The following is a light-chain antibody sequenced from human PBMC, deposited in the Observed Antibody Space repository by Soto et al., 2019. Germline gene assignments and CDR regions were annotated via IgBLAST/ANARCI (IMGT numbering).Light chain of an antibody. CDR1: SSNIGAGYD. CDR2: GNS. CDR3: QSYDSSLSGLYV. J-gene: IGLJ1*01. V-gene: IGLV1-40*01. Sequence: HSVLTQPATVSGAPGQRVTISCTGSSSNIGAGYDVHWYQQLPGTAPKLLIYGNSNRPSGVPDRFSGSKSGTSASLAITGLQAEDEADYYCQSYDSSLSGLYVFGTGTKVTVL.